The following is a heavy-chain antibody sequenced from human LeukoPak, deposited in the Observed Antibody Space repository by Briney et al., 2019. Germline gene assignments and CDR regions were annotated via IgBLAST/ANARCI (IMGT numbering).Heavy chain of an antibody. CDR2: IYYSGST. CDR3: ARRGYYDSSGYYYLRYYYYYMDV. D-gene: IGHD3-22*01. V-gene: IGHV4-59*12. Sequence: PSETLSLTCTVSGGSISSYYWSWIRQPPGKGLEWIGYIYYSGSTNYNPSLKSRVTISVDTSKNQFSLRLSSVTAADTAVYYCARRGYYDSSGYYYLRYYYYYMDVWGKGTTVTISS. CDR1: GGSISSYY. J-gene: IGHJ6*03.